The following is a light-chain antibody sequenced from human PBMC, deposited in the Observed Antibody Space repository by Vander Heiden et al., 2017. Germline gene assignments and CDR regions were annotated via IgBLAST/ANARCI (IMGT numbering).Light chain of an antibody. V-gene: IGKV1-5*03. CDR2: KAS. J-gene: IGKJ2*01. CDR1: QSISYW. CDR3: QQYNNYFFT. Sequence: DIQMTQSPSTLSASVGDRVTITCRASQSISYWLAWFQQKPGKAPKLLIYKASTLESGVPSRFSGSGSGTEFTLTISSLQPDDFATYYCQQYNNYFFTFGQGTKLEIK.